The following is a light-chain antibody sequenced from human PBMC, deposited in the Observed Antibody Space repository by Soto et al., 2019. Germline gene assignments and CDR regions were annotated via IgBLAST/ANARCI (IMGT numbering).Light chain of an antibody. V-gene: IGLV2-14*01. Sequence: QSVLTQPASVSGSPGQSITISCTGTSDDVGDYNYVSWSQQHPGKAPKLMIYDVINRPSGVSNRFSGSKSGNTASLTISGLQAEDEADYYCQSYDSSLSSYVFGTGTKVTVL. CDR2: DVI. CDR1: SDDVGDYNY. J-gene: IGLJ1*01. CDR3: QSYDSSLSSYV.